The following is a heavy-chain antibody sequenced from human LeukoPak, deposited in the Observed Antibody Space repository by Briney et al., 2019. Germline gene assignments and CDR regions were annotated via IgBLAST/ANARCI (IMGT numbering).Heavy chain of an antibody. J-gene: IGHJ4*02. V-gene: IGHV3-21*01. CDR2: ISSSSSYI. CDR3: AREGDYYDSSGYPDY. CDR1: GFTFGSYS. D-gene: IGHD3-22*01. Sequence: GGSLRLSCAASGFTFGSYSMNWVRQAPGKGLEWVSSISSSSSYIYYADSVKGRFTISRDNAKNSLYLQMNSLRAEDTAVYYCAREGDYYDSSGYPDYWGQGTLVTVSS.